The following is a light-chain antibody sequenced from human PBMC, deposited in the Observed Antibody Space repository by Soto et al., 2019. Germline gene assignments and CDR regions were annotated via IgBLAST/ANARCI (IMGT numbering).Light chain of an antibody. CDR1: QSIVSH. Sequence: EIVLTQSPATLSLSPGERATLSCRARQSIVSHLAWYQQQPGQAPRLLIHDASSRATGIPARFSGSGSGTDFTLTISRLEPVDSAVYYCQQYGSSPTTFGQGTKVDIK. V-gene: IGKV3-20*01. J-gene: IGKJ1*01. CDR3: QQYGSSPTT. CDR2: DAS.